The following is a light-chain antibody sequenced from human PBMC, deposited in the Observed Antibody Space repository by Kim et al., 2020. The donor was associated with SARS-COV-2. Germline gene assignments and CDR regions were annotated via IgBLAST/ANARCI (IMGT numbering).Light chain of an antibody. V-gene: IGKV2-28*01. Sequence: DIAMTQSPLSLPVTPGEAASISCRSSQSLLHSNGKTYVDWYLQKPGQSPQVLIYLGSNRASGVPDRFSGSGSGTDFTLKISRVEAEDVGVYYCMQALEGMTFGQGTRLEIK. J-gene: IGKJ5*01. CDR3: MQALEGMT. CDR2: LGS. CDR1: QSLLHSNGKTY.